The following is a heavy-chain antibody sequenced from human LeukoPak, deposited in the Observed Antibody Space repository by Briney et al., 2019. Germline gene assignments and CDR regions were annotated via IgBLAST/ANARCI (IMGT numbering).Heavy chain of an antibody. Sequence: PGGSLRLSCAASGFTFSSYAMSWVRQAPGKGLEWVSAISGSGGSTYYADSVKGRFTISRDNSKNTLYLQMNSLRAEDTAVYYCAKVSGSSSSWYIYAFDIWDQGTMVTVSS. CDR1: GFTFSSYA. J-gene: IGHJ3*02. D-gene: IGHD6-13*01. V-gene: IGHV3-23*01. CDR3: AKVSGSSSSWYIYAFDI. CDR2: ISGSGGST.